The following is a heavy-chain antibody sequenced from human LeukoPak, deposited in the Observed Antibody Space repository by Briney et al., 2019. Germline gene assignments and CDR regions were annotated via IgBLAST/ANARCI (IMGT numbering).Heavy chain of an antibody. Sequence: SETLSLTCTVSGAAINSGDYYWGWIRQPPGKGLEWIGSIYYSGSTYYTPSLKSRVTISVDTSKNQFSLKLSSVTAADTAVYYCARHLTPYSSGQLWGQGTLVTVSS. CDR2: IYYSGST. D-gene: IGHD6-19*01. V-gene: IGHV4-39*01. J-gene: IGHJ4*02. CDR1: GAAINSGDYY. CDR3: ARHLTPYSSGQL.